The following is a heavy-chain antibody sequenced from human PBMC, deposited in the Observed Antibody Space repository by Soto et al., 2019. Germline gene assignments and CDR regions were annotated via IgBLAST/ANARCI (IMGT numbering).Heavy chain of an antibody. Sequence: WSLRLSCAASGFTFSNYAVTWVRQAPGKGLEWVSTISGSGGNTNYAQKFQEIVTITRDMSTSTAYMELSTLRSEDTAVYNGPPAITRDYYDSIWGAPNVDSWAQEALFTVSS. J-gene: IGHJ4*02. CDR1: GFTFSNYA. CDR3: PPAITRDYYDSIWGAPNVDS. CDR2: ISGSGGNT. V-gene: IGHV3-23*01. D-gene: IGHD3-22*01.